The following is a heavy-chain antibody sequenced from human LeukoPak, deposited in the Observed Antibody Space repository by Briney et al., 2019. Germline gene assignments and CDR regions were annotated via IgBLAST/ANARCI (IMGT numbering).Heavy chain of an antibody. CDR3: ARGPDYDILADYFDY. V-gene: IGHV3-30*04. J-gene: IGHJ4*02. D-gene: IGHD3-9*01. Sequence: GGSLRLSCAASGFTFSNYALHWVRQAPGKGLEWVAVISYDDSNKFYADSVRGRFTISRDNSKNTLFLQMSSLRPEDTAVYYCARGPDYDILADYFDYWGQGTLVTASS. CDR1: GFTFSNYA. CDR2: ISYDDSNK.